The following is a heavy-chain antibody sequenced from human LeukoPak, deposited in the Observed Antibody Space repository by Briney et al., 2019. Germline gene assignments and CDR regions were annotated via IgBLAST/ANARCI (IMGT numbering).Heavy chain of an antibody. Sequence: GGTLRLSCAASGFTFTHYGMNWVRQAPGKGLEWVSGINWNGGSTGYADSVKGRFTISRDNAKNSLYLQMNSLRAEDTALYYCARVYYDSSGPLDYWGQGTLVTVSS. CDR1: GFTFTHYG. D-gene: IGHD3-22*01. CDR3: ARVYYDSSGPLDY. CDR2: INWNGGST. V-gene: IGHV3-20*04. J-gene: IGHJ4*02.